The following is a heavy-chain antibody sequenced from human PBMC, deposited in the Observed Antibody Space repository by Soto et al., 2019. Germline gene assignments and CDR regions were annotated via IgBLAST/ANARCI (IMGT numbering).Heavy chain of an antibody. CDR1: GFTFSSYS. J-gene: IGHJ4*02. D-gene: IGHD4-17*01. CDR3: ARGVLGYGYGDPTAVDY. V-gene: IGHV3-21*01. Sequence: PGGSLRLSCAASGFTFSSYSMNWVRQAPGKGLEWVSSISSSSSYIYYADSVKGRFTISRDNAKNSLYLQMNSLRAEDTAVYYCARGVLGYGYGDPTAVDYWGQGTLVTVSS. CDR2: ISSSSSYI.